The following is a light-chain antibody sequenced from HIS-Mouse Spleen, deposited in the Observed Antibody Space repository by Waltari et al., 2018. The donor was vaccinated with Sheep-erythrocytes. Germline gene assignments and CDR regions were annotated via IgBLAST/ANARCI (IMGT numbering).Light chain of an antibody. V-gene: IGKV1-9*01. J-gene: IGKJ2*01. Sequence: DIQLTQSPSFLSASVGDRVTITCRASHGISSYVAWYQQKPGKAPKLLIYAAFTLQSGFTSRFRGSGSGTEFTLTISRLQAEDFATYYCQQLNSYPHTFGQGTKLEIK. CDR2: AAF. CDR3: QQLNSYPHT. CDR1: HGISSY.